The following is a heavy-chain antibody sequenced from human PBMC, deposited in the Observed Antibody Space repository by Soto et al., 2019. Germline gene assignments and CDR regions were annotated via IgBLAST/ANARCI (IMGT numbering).Heavy chain of an antibody. D-gene: IGHD3-3*01. Sequence: GGSLRLSCAASGFTFSSYSMNWVRQAPGKGLEWVSSISSSSSYIYHADSVKGRFTISRDNAKNSLYLQMNSLRAEDTAVYYCARDYDFWSGYPQYGMDVWGQGTTVTVSS. CDR3: ARDYDFWSGYPQYGMDV. V-gene: IGHV3-21*01. CDR2: ISSSSSYI. CDR1: GFTFSSYS. J-gene: IGHJ6*02.